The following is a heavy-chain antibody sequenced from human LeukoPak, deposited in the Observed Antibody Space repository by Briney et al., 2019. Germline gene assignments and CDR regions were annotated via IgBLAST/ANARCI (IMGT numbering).Heavy chain of an antibody. CDR3: VRDVGYSDYGPGS. V-gene: IGHV1-18*01. J-gene: IGHJ5*02. CDR2: IRGSNGDT. CDR1: GYNFISSG. D-gene: IGHD4-11*01. Sequence: ASVKVSCKASGYNFISSGISWVRQAPGQGLEWMGWIRGSNGDTNYAQNLQGRVTVTTDTSTSTAYMELRSLRSDDTAVYYCVRDVGYSDYGPGSWGQGTLVTVSS.